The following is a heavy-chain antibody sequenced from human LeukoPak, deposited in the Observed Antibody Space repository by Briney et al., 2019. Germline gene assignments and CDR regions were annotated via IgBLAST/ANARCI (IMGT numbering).Heavy chain of an antibody. CDR2: MNAGNGNT. CDR1: GYIFTDYA. D-gene: IGHD5-18*01. V-gene: IGHV1-3*01. Sequence: ASVKVSCKASGYIFTDYAIHWLRQAPGQRPEWMGWMNAGNGNTKYSQKFQGRITLIRDTSTSTAYMELRSLRSDDTAVYYCARDRTAMVSWSDYWGQGTLVTVSS. CDR3: ARDRTAMVSWSDY. J-gene: IGHJ4*02.